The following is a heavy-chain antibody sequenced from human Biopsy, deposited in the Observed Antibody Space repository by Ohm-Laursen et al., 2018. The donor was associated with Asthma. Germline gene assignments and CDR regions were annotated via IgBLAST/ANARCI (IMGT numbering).Heavy chain of an antibody. V-gene: IGHV3-15*01. Sequence: SLRLSCSASGFTFSTYSMNWVRQAPGKGLEWLGRIRSTNEGGTTDYAAAVKGRVTISRDDSQNTLYLQMSSLTTEDTAVYFCSTNRLWFGESPYYFDYWGQGSLVTVSS. CDR2: IRSTNEGGTT. J-gene: IGHJ4*02. CDR3: STNRLWFGESPYYFDY. D-gene: IGHD3-10*01. CDR1: GFTFSTYS.